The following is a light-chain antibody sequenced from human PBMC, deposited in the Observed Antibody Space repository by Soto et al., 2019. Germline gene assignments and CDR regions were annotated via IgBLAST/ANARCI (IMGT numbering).Light chain of an antibody. CDR3: CSYAGSSTFV. CDR2: EGS. CDR1: SSDVGSYNL. J-gene: IGLJ2*01. V-gene: IGLV2-23*03. Sequence: QSALTQPASVSRSPGQSITISCTGTSSDVGSYNLVSWYQQHPGKAPKLMIYEGSKRPSGVSNRFSGSKSGNTASLTISGLQAEDEADYYCCSYAGSSTFVFGGGTQLTVL.